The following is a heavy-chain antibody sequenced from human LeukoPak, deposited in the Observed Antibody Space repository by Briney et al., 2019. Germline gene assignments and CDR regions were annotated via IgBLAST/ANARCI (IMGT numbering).Heavy chain of an antibody. CDR2: IYGGGGTT. Sequence: GGSLRLSCAASGFTYSNYAMSWVRQAPGKGLEWVSTIYGGGGTTYYADSVKGRFTISRDNSKNTLSLQMNSLRAEDTAVYYCAKGSMYSSASQLDYWGQGTLVTVSS. V-gene: IGHV3-23*01. D-gene: IGHD6-19*01. J-gene: IGHJ4*02. CDR1: GFTYSNYA. CDR3: AKGSMYSSASQLDY.